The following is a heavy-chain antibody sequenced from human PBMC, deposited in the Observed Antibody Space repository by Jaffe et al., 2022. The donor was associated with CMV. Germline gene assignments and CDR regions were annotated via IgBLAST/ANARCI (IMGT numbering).Heavy chain of an antibody. CDR2: INSDGSST. V-gene: IGHV3-74*01. Sequence: EVQLVESGGGLVQPGGSLRLSCAASGFTFSSYWMHWVRQAPGKGLVWVSRINSDGSSTSYADSVKGRFTISRDNAKNTLYLQMNSLRAEDTAVYYCASLPSYYDFWSGYPDAFDIWGQGTMVTVSS. J-gene: IGHJ3*02. CDR3: ASLPSYYDFWSGYPDAFDI. CDR1: GFTFSSYW. D-gene: IGHD3-3*01.